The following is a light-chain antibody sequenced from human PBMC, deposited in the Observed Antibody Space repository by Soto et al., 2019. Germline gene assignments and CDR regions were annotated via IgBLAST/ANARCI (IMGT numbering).Light chain of an antibody. V-gene: IGKV1-5*01. CDR1: QSISSW. Sequence: DIQMTQSPSTLSASVGDRVTINCRASQSISSWLAWYQQKTGKAPKLLIFDASILEGGVPSGLGGVGLGTEFTLIFGSLQPDDFATYYCKKYNVYWGTFGQGNKVDIK. CDR3: KKYNVYWGT. CDR2: DAS. J-gene: IGKJ1*01.